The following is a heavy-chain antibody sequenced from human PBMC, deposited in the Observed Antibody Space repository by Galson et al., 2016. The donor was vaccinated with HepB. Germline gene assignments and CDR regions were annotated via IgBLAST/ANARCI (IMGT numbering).Heavy chain of an antibody. V-gene: IGHV3-30*04. CDR2: ISHDGSDK. Sequence: SLRLSCAASGFTFSSYSMHWVRQAPGKGLEWVAGISHDGSDKSNADSVKGRFIISRDNSKNTLFLQMNSLRAEDTAVYYCPRTYYDSSGFSPWGQGALVTVSS. CDR1: GFTFSSYS. CDR3: PRTYYDSSGFSP. D-gene: IGHD3-22*01. J-gene: IGHJ5*02.